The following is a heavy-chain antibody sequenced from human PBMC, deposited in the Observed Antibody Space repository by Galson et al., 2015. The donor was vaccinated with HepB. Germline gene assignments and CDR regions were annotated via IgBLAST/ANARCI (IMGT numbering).Heavy chain of an antibody. Sequence: SLRLSCAASGFTVRGNFMSWVRQAPGKGLEWVSVIYSGGSTYYADSVKGRFTISRDNSKNTLYLQMNSLRAEDTAVYYCARVKDGYTIDYWGQGTLVTVSS. D-gene: IGHD5-24*01. J-gene: IGHJ4*02. V-gene: IGHV3-66*01. CDR2: IYSGGST. CDR3: ARVKDGYTIDY. CDR1: GFTVRGNF.